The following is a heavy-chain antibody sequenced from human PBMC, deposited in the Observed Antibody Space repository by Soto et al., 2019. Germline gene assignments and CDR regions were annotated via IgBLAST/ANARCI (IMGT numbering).Heavy chain of an antibody. V-gene: IGHV4-4*07. Sequence: SETLSLTCTVSGGSISSYYWSWIRQPAVKGLEWIGRIYTSGSTNYNPSLKSRVTMSVDTSKNQFSLKLSSVTAADTAVYYCARGYNKAHYYYYGMDVWGQGTTVTVSS. CDR2: IYTSGST. D-gene: IGHD2-2*02. J-gene: IGHJ6*02. CDR1: GGSISSYY. CDR3: ARGYNKAHYYYYGMDV.